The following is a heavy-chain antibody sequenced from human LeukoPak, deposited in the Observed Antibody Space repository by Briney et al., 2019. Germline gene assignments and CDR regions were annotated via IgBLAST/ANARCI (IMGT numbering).Heavy chain of an antibody. J-gene: IGHJ3*02. CDR1: GYTLAELS. D-gene: IGHD6-25*01. CDR2: FDPEDGET. CDR3: AREGGYRDAFDI. Sequence: ASVKVSCKVSGYTLAELSMHWVRQAPGKGLEWMGGFDPEDGETIYAQKFQGRVTMTEDTSTDTAYMELSSLRSEDTAVYYCAREGGYRDAFDIWGQGTMVTVSS. V-gene: IGHV1-24*01.